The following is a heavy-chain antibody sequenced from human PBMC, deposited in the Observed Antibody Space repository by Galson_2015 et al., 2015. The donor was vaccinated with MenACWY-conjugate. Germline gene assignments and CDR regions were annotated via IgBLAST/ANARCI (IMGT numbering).Heavy chain of an antibody. CDR3: ARLPARSEIRYFHGKDV. CDR1: GFTFSSTW. V-gene: IGHV3-7*03. D-gene: IGHD2/OR15-2a*01. J-gene: IGHJ6*02. Sequence: SLRLSCAASGFTFSSTWMSWVRQAPGKGLEWVANINQAGSETYYVDSMKGRFTISRDDAKKSLYLQMNSRRAEDTAVYHCARLPARSEIRYFHGKDVTGRRATLTAPS. CDR2: INQAGSET.